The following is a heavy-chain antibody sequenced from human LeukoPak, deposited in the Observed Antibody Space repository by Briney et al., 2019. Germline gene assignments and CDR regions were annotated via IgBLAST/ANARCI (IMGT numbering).Heavy chain of an antibody. CDR3: AREYSSRYYYYYMDV. Sequence: SETLSLTCAVYGGSFSGYYWSWIRQPPGKGLEWIGEINHSGSTNYNPSLKSRVTISVDTSKNQFSLKLSSVTAADTAVYYCAREYSSRYYYYYMDVWGKGTTVTVSS. CDR2: INHSGST. D-gene: IGHD6-13*01. V-gene: IGHV4-34*01. J-gene: IGHJ6*03. CDR1: GGSFSGYY.